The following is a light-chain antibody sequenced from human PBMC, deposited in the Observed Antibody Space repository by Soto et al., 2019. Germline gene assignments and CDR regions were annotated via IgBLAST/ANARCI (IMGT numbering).Light chain of an antibody. V-gene: IGLV2-11*01. CDR2: DVS. Sequence: QSALTQPRSVSGSPGQSVTISCTGTSSDVGGYNYVSWYQQHPGKAPKLMIYDVSKRPSGVPDRFSGSKSGNTASLTISGLKAEDEADYYCCSYSGSYTWVFGGGTQLTV. CDR3: CSYSGSYTWV. CDR1: SSDVGGYNY. J-gene: IGLJ3*02.